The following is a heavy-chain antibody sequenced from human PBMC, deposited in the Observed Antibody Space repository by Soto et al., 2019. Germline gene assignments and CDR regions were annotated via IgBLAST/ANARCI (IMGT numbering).Heavy chain of an antibody. J-gene: IGHJ6*02. Sequence: QVQMVESGGGVVLPGRSLRLSCAASGFSFSTYGMHWVRQAPGKGLEWMAVISNDGSIKYYADSVKGGFTISRDNSKDTLFLQMDSLRGEDTAVYYCAKVIRADAMSSNFYYYSGMDVWGQGTTVTVSS. D-gene: IGHD6-6*01. V-gene: IGHV3-30*18. CDR2: ISNDGSIK. CDR1: GFSFSTYG. CDR3: AKVIRADAMSSNFYYYSGMDV.